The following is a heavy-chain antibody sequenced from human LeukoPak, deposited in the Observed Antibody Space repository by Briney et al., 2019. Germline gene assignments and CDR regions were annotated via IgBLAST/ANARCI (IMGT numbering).Heavy chain of an antibody. CDR2: INPNSGGT. Sequence: ASVKVSCKASGYTFTGYYMHWVRQAPGQGLEWMGWINPNSGGTNYAQKFQGRVTMTRDTSISTAYMELSRLRSDDTAVYYCARDRYYYDSSGPGGYWGQGTLVTVSS. J-gene: IGHJ4*02. V-gene: IGHV1-2*02. CDR3: ARDRYYYDSSGPGGY. D-gene: IGHD3-22*01. CDR1: GYTFTGYY.